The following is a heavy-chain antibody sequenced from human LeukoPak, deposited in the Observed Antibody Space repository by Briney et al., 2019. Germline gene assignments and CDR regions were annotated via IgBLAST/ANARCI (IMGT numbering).Heavy chain of an antibody. CDR1: GFTFSNYG. Sequence: PGGSLRLSCAASGFTFSNYGMHWVRQSPGKGLEWVGRIKSKTDGGTAEHAAPVKGRFIISRDDSKNTLYLQMNSLNSDDTGVYYCATALRGVGFWGQGTLVTVPS. J-gene: IGHJ4*02. D-gene: IGHD3-3*01. CDR2: IKSKTDGGTA. V-gene: IGHV3-15*01. CDR3: ATALRGVGF.